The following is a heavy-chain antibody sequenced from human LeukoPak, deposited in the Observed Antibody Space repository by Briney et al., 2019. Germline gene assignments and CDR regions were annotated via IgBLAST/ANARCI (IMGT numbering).Heavy chain of an antibody. J-gene: IGHJ6*02. D-gene: IGHD3-22*01. CDR3: AREKVRLGYDSSGYYVYYYYGMDV. V-gene: IGHV1-2*04. Sequence: ASVKVSCQASGYTFTCYYMHWVRQAPGQGLEWMGWINPNSGGTNYAQKFQGWVTMTRDTSISTAYMELSRLRSDDTAVYYCAREKVRLGYDSSGYYVYYYYGMDVWGQGTTVTVSS. CDR1: GYTFTCYY. CDR2: INPNSGGT.